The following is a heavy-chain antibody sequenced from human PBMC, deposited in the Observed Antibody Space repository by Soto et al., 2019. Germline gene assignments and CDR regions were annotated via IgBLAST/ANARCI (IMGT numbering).Heavy chain of an antibody. Sequence: GGSLRLSCAASGFSFSDAWMSWVRQAPGKGLEWVGRIKGETDGGTTTYADSVKGRFIISRDNAKNTLYLQMNGLRVEDTAVYFCVRGQRGGFDLWGQGTMVTVSS. CDR1: GFSFSDAW. V-gene: IGHV3-15*05. CDR2: IKGETDGGTT. J-gene: IGHJ3*01. CDR3: VRGQRGGFDL. D-gene: IGHD2-15*01.